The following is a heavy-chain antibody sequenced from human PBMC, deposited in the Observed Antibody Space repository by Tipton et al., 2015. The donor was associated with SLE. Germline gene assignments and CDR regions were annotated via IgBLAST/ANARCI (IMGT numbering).Heavy chain of an antibody. CDR1: GGSISSSSYY. CDR3: ASGGCGIGGRCYSGNWFDP. CDR2: IYYSGST. J-gene: IGHJ5*02. Sequence: TLSLTCTVSGGSISSSSYYWGWIRQPPGKGLEWIGYIYYSGSTNYYPSLKSRVTISVDTSKNQFSLKLSSVTAADTAVYYCASGGCGIGGRCYSGNWFDPWGQGTLVTVSS. D-gene: IGHD2-15*01. V-gene: IGHV4-61*05.